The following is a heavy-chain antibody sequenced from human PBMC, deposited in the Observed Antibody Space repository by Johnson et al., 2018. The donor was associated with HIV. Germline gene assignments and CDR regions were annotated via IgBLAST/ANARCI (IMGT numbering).Heavy chain of an antibody. J-gene: IGHJ3*02. D-gene: IGHD5-18*01. CDR3: AKVINPARGDTAIVTVLDAFDI. CDR1: GFTFSSYG. V-gene: IGHV3-33*06. Sequence: QVQLVESGGGVVRPGGSLRLSCAASGFTFSSYGMHWVRQAPGKGLEWVAVIWYDGSNKYYADSVKGRFTISRDNSKNTLYLQMNSLRAEDTAVYYCAKVINPARGDTAIVTVLDAFDIWGQGTMVTVSS. CDR2: IWYDGSNK.